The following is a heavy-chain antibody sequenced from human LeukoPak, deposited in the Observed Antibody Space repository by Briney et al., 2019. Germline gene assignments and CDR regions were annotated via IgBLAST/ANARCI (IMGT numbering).Heavy chain of an antibody. CDR3: ARDSRPISSSLRYYYYYYYMDV. CDR1: GGTFSSYA. V-gene: IGHV1-69*05. CDR2: IIPIFGTA. J-gene: IGHJ6*03. Sequence: SVKVSCKASGGTFSSYAISWVRQAPGQGLEWMGGIIPIFGTAKYAQKFQGRVTITTDESTSTAYMELSSLRSEDTAVYYCARDSRPISSSLRYYYYYYYMDVWGKGTTVTVSS. D-gene: IGHD6-6*01.